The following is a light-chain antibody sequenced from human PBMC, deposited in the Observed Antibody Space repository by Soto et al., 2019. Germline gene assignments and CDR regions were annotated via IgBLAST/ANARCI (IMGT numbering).Light chain of an antibody. J-gene: IGKJ1*01. V-gene: IGKV3-15*01. CDR2: GAS. CDR3: QQYNNWPWT. CDR1: QSVSSN. Sequence: EIVMTQSPATLSVSPGVRATLSCRASQSVSSNLAWYQQKPGQAPRFLIYGASTRATGIPARFSGSGSGTEFTLTIRSLQSEDFAVYYCQQYNNWPWTFGQGTKVEIK.